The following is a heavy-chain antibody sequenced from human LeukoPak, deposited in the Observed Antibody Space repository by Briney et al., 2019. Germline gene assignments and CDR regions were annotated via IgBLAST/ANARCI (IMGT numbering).Heavy chain of an antibody. D-gene: IGHD6-19*01. Sequence: ASVKVSCKASGYTFTNYGISWVRQAPGQGLEWMGRIIPILGIANYAQKFQGGVTITADKSTSTAYMELSSLRSEDTAVYYCARDTSSGWHYWYFDLWGRGTLVTVSS. V-gene: IGHV1-69*04. J-gene: IGHJ2*01. CDR2: IIPILGIA. CDR3: ARDTSSGWHYWYFDL. CDR1: GYTFTNYG.